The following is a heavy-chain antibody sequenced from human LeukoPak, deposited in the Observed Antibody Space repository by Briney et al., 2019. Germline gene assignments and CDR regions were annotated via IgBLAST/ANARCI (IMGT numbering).Heavy chain of an antibody. Sequence: GGSLRLSCAASGVTFNSYWMAWVRQAPGRGLEWVANIKPDGSEKYYVDSLKGRFTISRDNAENSLYLQMNSLKAEDTAVYYCARAAVAAPGDVWGQGTTVTVSS. CDR2: IKPDGSEK. CDR3: ARAAVAAPGDV. J-gene: IGHJ6*02. D-gene: IGHD6-19*01. V-gene: IGHV3-7*04. CDR1: GVTFNSYW.